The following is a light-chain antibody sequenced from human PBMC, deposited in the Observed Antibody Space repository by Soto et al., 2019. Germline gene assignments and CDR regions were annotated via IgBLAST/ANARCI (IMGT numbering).Light chain of an antibody. CDR3: HQRSNCPPLT. CDR2: DAA. V-gene: IGKV3-11*01. Sequence: EIVLTQSPATLSLSPGERATLSCRASQSVGGYLDWYQQKPGQAPRLLIYDAANRASGIPARFSGSGSGTDFTLTISSLEPEDLAVYYSHQRSNCPPLTFGGGTKVEIK. J-gene: IGKJ4*01. CDR1: QSVGGY.